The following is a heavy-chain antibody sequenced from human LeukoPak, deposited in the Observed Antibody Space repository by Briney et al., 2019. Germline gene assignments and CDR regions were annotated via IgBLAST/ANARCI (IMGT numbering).Heavy chain of an antibody. CDR2: IHESGST. CDR1: GHSLSSGYY. CDR3: ASIDAYNFGDF. V-gene: IGHV4-38-2*01. Sequence: KPSETLSHTYAVSGHSLSSGYYWGWIRQPPGKGLEWIGTIHESGSTHYNPSLKSRVTISVDRSKNQFSLKLTSVTAADTAVYYCASIDAYNFGDFWGQGTLVTVSS. J-gene: IGHJ4*02. D-gene: IGHD5-24*01.